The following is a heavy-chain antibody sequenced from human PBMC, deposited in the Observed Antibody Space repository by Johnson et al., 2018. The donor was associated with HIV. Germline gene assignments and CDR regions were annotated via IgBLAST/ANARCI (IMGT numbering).Heavy chain of an antibody. D-gene: IGHD3-3*01. J-gene: IGHJ3*02. Sequence: VQLVESGGGLVQPGGSLRLSCAASGFTFSSYWMSWVRQAPGKGLEWVAIIKQDGSEKYYVDSVQGRFTLSSDTAQKSLYLQMNSLRAEDTALYYCAKDMSQEITICGVAAHKGDAFDIWGQGTMVSVSS. CDR3: AKDMSQEITICGVAAHKGDAFDI. CDR2: IKQDGSEK. V-gene: IGHV3-7*03. CDR1: GFTFSSYW.